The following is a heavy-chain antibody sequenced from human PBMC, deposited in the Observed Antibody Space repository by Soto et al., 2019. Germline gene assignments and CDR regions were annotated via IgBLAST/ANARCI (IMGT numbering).Heavy chain of an antibody. Sequence: SQTLSLTCAISGDSVSSNSAAWNWIRQSPSRGLEWLGRTYYRSKWYNDHAVSVKSRITINPDTSKNQFSLQLNSVTPEDTAVYYCARDLRDYCTNGVCYEGTAFDIWAQGTMVTVSS. CDR1: GDSVSSNSAA. J-gene: IGHJ3*02. V-gene: IGHV6-1*01. CDR2: TYYRSKWYN. D-gene: IGHD2-8*01. CDR3: ARDLRDYCTNGVCYEGTAFDI.